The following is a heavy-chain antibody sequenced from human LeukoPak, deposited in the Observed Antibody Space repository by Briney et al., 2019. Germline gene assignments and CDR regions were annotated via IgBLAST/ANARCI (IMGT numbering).Heavy chain of an antibody. D-gene: IGHD2-15*01. V-gene: IGHV3-21*06. CDR3: ARDPTPRYCSGGSCYTHYGMDV. J-gene: IGHJ6*02. CDR1: FTFSSYT. CDR2: ITSSGTYI. Sequence: GGSLRLSCAASFTFSSYTMNWVRQAPGKGLEWVSAITSSGTYIYYAESVRGRFTVSRDNAKNSVYLQMSSLRDEDTAVYYCARDPTPRYCSGGSCYTHYGMDVWGQGTTVTVSS.